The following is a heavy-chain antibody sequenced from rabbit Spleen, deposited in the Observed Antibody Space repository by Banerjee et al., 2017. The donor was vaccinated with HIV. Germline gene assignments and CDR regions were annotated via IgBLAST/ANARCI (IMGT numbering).Heavy chain of an antibody. J-gene: IGHJ4*01. V-gene: IGHV1S45*01. CDR2: INTATGKA. D-gene: IGHD1-1*01. CDR1: GFSFSNKVV. CDR3: ARDLVGVIGWNFYL. Sequence: QEQVLESGGGLVKPEGSLKLSCTASGFSFSNKVVMCWVRQAPGKGLEWIACINTATGKAVYATWAKGRFTISRTSSTTVTLRMTSLTAADRAAYFCARDLVGVIGWNFYLWGPGTLVTVS.